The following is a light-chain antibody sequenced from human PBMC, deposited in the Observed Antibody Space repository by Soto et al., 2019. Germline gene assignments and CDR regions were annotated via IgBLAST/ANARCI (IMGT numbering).Light chain of an antibody. CDR1: QGIANE. CDR3: LQDYNYPRT. CDR2: AAS. J-gene: IGKJ1*01. V-gene: IGKV1-6*01. Sequence: AIQMTQSPSSLSASVGERVTITCRASQGIANELGWYQQKPGKAPQLLIYAASTLESGVPSRFSGSGSGTDFTLTISSLRPEDFATYSCLQDYNYPRTFGQGTKVEIK.